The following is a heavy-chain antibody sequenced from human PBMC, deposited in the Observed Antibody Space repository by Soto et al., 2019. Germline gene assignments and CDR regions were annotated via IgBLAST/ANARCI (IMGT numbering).Heavy chain of an antibody. CDR1: GFTVSSNY. V-gene: IGHV3-53*04. D-gene: IGHD3-9*01. Sequence: GGSLRLSCAASGFTVSSNYMSWVRQAPGKGLEWVSVIYSGGSTYYADSVKGRFTISRHNSKNTLYLQMNSLRAEDTAVYYCARDRYGGKYYDILTGYPTAYYYYGMDVWGQGTTVTVSS. CDR2: IYSGGST. J-gene: IGHJ6*02. CDR3: ARDRYGGKYYDILTGYPTAYYYYGMDV.